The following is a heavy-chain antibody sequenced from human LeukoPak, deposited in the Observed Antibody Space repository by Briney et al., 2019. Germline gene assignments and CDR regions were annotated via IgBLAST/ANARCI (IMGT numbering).Heavy chain of an antibody. CDR1: GGSFTDYY. Sequence: SETLSLTCAVYGGSFTDYYWSWIRHLPGKGLEWIGETLHRAGANYNPSLWGRVTIPADTSKNQFSLHLTSVTAADTATFYCARGPVRDDGLTGISYYFGLDVWGHGTTVTVFS. D-gene: IGHD2-21*02. J-gene: IGHJ6*02. V-gene: IGHV4-34*01. CDR3: ARGPVRDDGLTGISYYFGLDV. CDR2: TLHRAGA.